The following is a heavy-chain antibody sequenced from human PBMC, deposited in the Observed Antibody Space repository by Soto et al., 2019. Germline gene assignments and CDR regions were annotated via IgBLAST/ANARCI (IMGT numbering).Heavy chain of an antibody. V-gene: IGHV1-8*01. J-gene: IGHJ3*01. CDR2: MNAKSGNT. D-gene: IGHD1-7*01. Sequence: HVQLVQSGAEVTKPGASVKVFCKASGYTFTSYDIKWVRQAAGQGLEWMGWMNAKSGNTGCAQKFQGRVTMTGKTPISTAYMELSSLRSEDTAVYYCARGHNSNYGSDAFEFWCQVTMVTVSS. CDR3: ARGHNSNYGSDAFEF. CDR1: GYTFTSYD.